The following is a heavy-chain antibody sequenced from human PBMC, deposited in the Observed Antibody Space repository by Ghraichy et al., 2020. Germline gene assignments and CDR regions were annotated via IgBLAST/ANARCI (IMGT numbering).Heavy chain of an antibody. D-gene: IGHD3-3*01. CDR2: ISAYNGDT. Sequence: ASVKVSCKASGYTFTSYGISWVRQAPGQGLEWMGWISAYNGDTNYAQKLQGRVTMTTDTSTSTAYMELRSLRSDDTAVYYCARESPRYDFWSGEGNWFDPWGQGTLVTVSS. J-gene: IGHJ5*02. V-gene: IGHV1-18*01. CDR1: GYTFTSYG. CDR3: ARESPRYDFWSGEGNWFDP.